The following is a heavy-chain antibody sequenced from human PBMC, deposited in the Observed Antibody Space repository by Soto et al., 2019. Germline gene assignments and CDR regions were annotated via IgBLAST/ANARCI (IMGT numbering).Heavy chain of an antibody. V-gene: IGHV1-24*01. CDR3: ALKYESHRPYYFHF. CDR1: GYTLTELS. J-gene: IGHJ4*02. CDR2: FDPEDGET. D-gene: IGHD3-22*01. Sequence: ASVKVSCKVSGYTLTELSMHWVRQAPGKGLEWMGGFDPEDGETIYAQKFQGRVTMTEDTSTDTAYMELSSLRSEDTAVCYCALKYESHRPYYFHFWGQGTLVPVSS.